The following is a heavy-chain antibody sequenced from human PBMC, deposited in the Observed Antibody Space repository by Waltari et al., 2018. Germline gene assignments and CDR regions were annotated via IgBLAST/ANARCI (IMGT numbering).Heavy chain of an antibody. J-gene: IGHJ5*02. CDR3: ARSGPNWFDP. V-gene: IGHV4-61*02. CDR2: IYTSGST. D-gene: IGHD3-10*01. CDR1: GGSISSGSYY. Sequence: QVQLQESGPGLVKPSQTLSLTCTVSGGSISSGSYYWSWIRQPAGKGLEWIGRIYTSGSTNYNPSLKSRVTISVDTSKNQCSLKLSSVTAADTAVYYCARSGPNWFDPWGQGTLVTVSS.